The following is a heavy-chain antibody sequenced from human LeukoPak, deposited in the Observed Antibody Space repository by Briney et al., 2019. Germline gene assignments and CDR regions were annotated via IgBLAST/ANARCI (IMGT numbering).Heavy chain of an antibody. CDR1: GYTFTGSY. Sequence: ASVKVSCKASGYTFTGSYIHWVRQAPGQGLEWMGWINPDSGGTNYAQKFQGRVTMTRDTSISTAYMELSRLRSDDTAVYYCARGITMVRGALRRDYWGQGTLVTVSS. CDR2: INPDSGGT. J-gene: IGHJ4*02. CDR3: ARGITMVRGALRRDY. D-gene: IGHD3-10*01. V-gene: IGHV1-2*02.